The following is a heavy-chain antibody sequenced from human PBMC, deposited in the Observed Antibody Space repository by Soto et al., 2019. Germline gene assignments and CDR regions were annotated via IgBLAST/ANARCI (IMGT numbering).Heavy chain of an antibody. CDR2: ISPNSSNT. Sequence: QVQLVQSGDEVRKPGSSVKVSCKASGYIFVNYSIAWVRQATGQGLEWMGWISPNSSNTYNATKVQGPLPMTTDTSTTTAYMDLGSLTSDATAVYYCAMVDICVTPTPQDVWGQGTTVTVSS. CDR3: AMVDICVTPTPQDV. V-gene: IGHV1-18*01. CDR1: GYIFVNYS. D-gene: IGHD2-2*03. J-gene: IGHJ6*02.